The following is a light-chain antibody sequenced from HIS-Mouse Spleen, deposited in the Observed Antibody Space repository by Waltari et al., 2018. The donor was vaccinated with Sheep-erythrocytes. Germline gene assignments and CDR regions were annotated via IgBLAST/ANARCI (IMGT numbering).Light chain of an antibody. J-gene: IGKJ3*01. Sequence: EIVLTQSPGTLSLSPGERATLSCRASQSVSSSYLAWYQQKPGQAPRLLIYGASSRATGIPDRFSGSGSGTDFTLIISRLEPEDFAVYYCQQYGSSRQQTFTFGPGTKVDIK. V-gene: IGKV3-20*01. CDR1: QSVSSSY. CDR3: QQYGSSRQQTFT. CDR2: GAS.